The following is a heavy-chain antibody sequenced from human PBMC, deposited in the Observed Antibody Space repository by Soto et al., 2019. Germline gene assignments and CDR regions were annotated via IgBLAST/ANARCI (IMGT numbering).Heavy chain of an antibody. CDR3: AGGLLLRANNWFDP. CDR2: INAGNGNT. V-gene: IGHV1-3*01. J-gene: IGHJ5*02. CDR1: GYTFTSYA. D-gene: IGHD2-15*01. Sequence: QVQLVQSGAEVKKPGASVKVSCKASGYTFTSYAMHWVRQAPGQRLEWMGWINAGNGNTKYSQKFQGRVTITRDTSASTAYMELSSLRSEDTAVYYCAGGLLLRANNWFDPWGQGTLVTVSS.